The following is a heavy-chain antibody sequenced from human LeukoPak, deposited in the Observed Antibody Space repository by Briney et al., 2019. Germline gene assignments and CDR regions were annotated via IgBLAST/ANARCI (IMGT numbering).Heavy chain of an antibody. D-gene: IGHD3-3*02. V-gene: IGHV3-21*01. CDR1: GFTFGDYA. Sequence: PGGSLRLSCTASGFTFGDYAMNWVRQAPGKGLEWVSSISSSSSYIYYADSVKGRFTISRDNAKNSLYLQMNSLRAEDTAVYYCARDHFRSKPMGDFDYWGQGTLVTVSS. J-gene: IGHJ4*02. CDR3: ARDHFRSKPMGDFDY. CDR2: ISSSSSYI.